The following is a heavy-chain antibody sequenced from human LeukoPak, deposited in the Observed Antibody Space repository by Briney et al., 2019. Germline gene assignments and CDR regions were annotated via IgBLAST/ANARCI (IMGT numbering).Heavy chain of an antibody. D-gene: IGHD2-21*02. CDR2: ISAYNGNT. J-gene: IGHJ2*01. V-gene: IGHV1-18*01. Sequence: ASVKVSCKTSGYTFTSYGISWVRQAPGQGLEWMGWISAYNGNTNYAQKLQGRVTMTTDTSTSTAYMELRSLRSDDTAVYYCARTDIVVVTATPTPWCFDLWGRGTLVTVSS. CDR1: GYTFTSYG. CDR3: ARTDIVVVTATPTPWCFDL.